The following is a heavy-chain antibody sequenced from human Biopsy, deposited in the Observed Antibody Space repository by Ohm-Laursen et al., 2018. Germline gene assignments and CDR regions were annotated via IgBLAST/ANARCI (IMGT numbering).Heavy chain of an antibody. CDR1: GGSVSSNTNY. J-gene: IGHJ4*02. CDR3: ARRTWDN. CDR2: IFYSGII. Sequence: SETLSLTCTVSGGSVSSNTNYWAWIRQPPGKGLEWIGSIFYSGIIYYNPSLKSRVSISVDTSKNQFSLNLNSVTAADTAVYYCARRTWDNWGLGTLITVSS. V-gene: IGHV4-39*01.